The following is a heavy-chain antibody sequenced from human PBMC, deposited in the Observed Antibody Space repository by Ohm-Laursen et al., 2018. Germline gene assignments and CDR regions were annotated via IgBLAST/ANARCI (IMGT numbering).Heavy chain of an antibody. CDR1: GVSISSYY. J-gene: IGHJ3*02. CDR2: IFYSGST. Sequence: LSLTCTVSGVSISSYYWSWIRQPPGKGLELIGYIFYSGSTNYNPPLKSRVTISVDTSKNQFSLRLSSVTAADTAVYYCARENPYGAFIDAFDIWGQGTMVTVSS. D-gene: IGHD4-17*01. V-gene: IGHV4-59*01. CDR3: ARENPYGAFIDAFDI.